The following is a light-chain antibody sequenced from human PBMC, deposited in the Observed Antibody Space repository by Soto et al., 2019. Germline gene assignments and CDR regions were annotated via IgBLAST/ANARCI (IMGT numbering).Light chain of an antibody. CDR2: GAS. CDR1: QSVSSN. V-gene: IGKV3-15*01. Sequence: EIVMTQSPATLSVSPGERATLSCRASQSVSSNLAWYQQNPGQAHRLLIYGASTRATGIPARFSGSGSETEFTLTISSLQSEAFAVYYCKQYNNLLTFGGGTKVEIK. J-gene: IGKJ4*01. CDR3: KQYNNLLT.